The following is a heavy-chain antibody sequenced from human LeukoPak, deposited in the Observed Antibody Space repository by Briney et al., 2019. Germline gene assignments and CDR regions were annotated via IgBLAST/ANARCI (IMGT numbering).Heavy chain of an antibody. CDR1: GYTFTGYY. CDR3: ARVGIVDTAMVFADFDY. V-gene: IGHV1-2*02. J-gene: IGHJ4*02. Sequence: ASVKVSCKASGYTFTGYYMHWVRPAPGQGLEWMGWINPNSGGTNYAQKFQGRVTMTRDTSISTAYMELSRLRSDDTAVYYCARVGIVDTAMVFADFDYWGQGTLVTVSS. D-gene: IGHD5-18*01. CDR2: INPNSGGT.